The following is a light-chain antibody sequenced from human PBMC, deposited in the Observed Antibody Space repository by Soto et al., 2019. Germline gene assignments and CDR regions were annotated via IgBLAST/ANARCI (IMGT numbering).Light chain of an antibody. Sequence: CRTQTQYLLSSPTGGKVTINLRMSQGISSYLAWYQQKPGKAPELLIYAASTLQSGVPSRFSGSGSGTEFTLTISSLQPDDFATYYCQQYYNYPETFGQGTNVDIK. CDR3: QQYYNYPET. V-gene: IGKV1D-8*02. CDR1: QGISSY. CDR2: AAS. J-gene: IGKJ1*01.